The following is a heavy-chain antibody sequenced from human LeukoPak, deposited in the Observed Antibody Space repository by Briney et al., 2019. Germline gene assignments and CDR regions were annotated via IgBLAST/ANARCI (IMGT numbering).Heavy chain of an antibody. V-gene: IGHV1-18*04. Sequence: EASVKVSCKASGYTFTSYGISWVRQAPGQGLEWMGWISAYNGNTNYAQKLQGRVTMATDTSTSTAYMELRSLRSDDTAVYYCARDNTPMVRGVMSNYWGQGTLVTVSS. CDR3: ARDNTPMVRGVMSNY. D-gene: IGHD3-10*01. CDR1: GYTFTSYG. J-gene: IGHJ4*02. CDR2: ISAYNGNT.